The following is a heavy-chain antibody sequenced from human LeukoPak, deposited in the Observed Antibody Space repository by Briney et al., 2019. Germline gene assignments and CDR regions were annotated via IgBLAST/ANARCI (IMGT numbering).Heavy chain of an antibody. D-gene: IGHD3-22*01. V-gene: IGHV3-48*04. CDR2: ISSSSSTI. Sequence: RSGGSLRLSCAASGFTFSSYSMNWVRQAPGKGLEWVSYISSSSSTIYYADSVKGRFTISRDNAKNSLYLQMNSLRAEDTAVYYCARGNYDSSGYYPIDWYFDLWGRGTLVTVSS. CDR3: ARGNYDSSGYYPIDWYFDL. J-gene: IGHJ2*01. CDR1: GFTFSSYS.